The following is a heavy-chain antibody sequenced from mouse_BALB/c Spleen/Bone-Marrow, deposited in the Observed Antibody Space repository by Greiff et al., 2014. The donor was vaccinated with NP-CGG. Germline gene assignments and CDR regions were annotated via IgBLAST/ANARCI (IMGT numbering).Heavy chain of an antibody. Sequence: QVQLQQSGAELVRPGSSVKISCKASGYAFSNYGMKWVKQRPGQGLEWIGQIYPGDGGTNYNGEFEGRVTLTADKSSSTAYMQVISLTSEDSAVYFCASFYDYGRGYAMDYWGQGTSVTVSS. D-gene: IGHD2-4*01. CDR3: ASFYDYGRGYAMDY. CDR2: IYPGDGGT. J-gene: IGHJ4*01. V-gene: IGHV1-80*01. CDR1: GYAFSNYG.